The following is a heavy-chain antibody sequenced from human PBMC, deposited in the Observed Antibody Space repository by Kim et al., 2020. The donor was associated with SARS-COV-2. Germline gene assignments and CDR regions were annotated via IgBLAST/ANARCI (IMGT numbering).Heavy chain of an antibody. J-gene: IGHJ3*02. Sequence: ASVKVSCKASGYTFTSYAMNWVRQAPGQGLEWMGWINTNTGNPTYAQGFTGRFVFSLDTSVSTAYLQISSLKAEDTAVYYCARGLVGASSALFRSFDAFDIWGQGTMVTVSS. V-gene: IGHV7-4-1*02. CDR3: ARGLVGASSALFRSFDAFDI. CDR2: INTNTGNP. D-gene: IGHD1-26*01. CDR1: GYTFTSYA.